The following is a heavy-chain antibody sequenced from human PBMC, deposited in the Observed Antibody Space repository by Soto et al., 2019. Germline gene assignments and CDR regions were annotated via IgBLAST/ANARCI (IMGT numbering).Heavy chain of an antibody. V-gene: IGHV3-9*01. J-gene: IGHJ3*02. CDR3: AKLPSTHDFWSGNAFDI. D-gene: IGHD3-3*01. Sequence: GGSLRLSCAASGFTFDDYAMHWVRQAPGKGLEWVSGISWNSGSIGYADSVKGRFTISRDNAKNSLYLQMNSLRAEDTALYYCAKLPSTHDFWSGNAFDIWGQGTMVTVSS. CDR1: GFTFDDYA. CDR2: ISWNSGSI.